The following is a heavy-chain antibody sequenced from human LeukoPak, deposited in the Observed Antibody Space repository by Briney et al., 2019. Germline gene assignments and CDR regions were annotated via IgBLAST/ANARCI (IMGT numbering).Heavy chain of an antibody. Sequence: QTGGSLRLSCAASGFTFSSYSMNWVRQAPGKGLEWVSYISSSSSTIYYADSVKGRFTISRDNAKNSLYLQMNSLRAEDTAVYYCARDFRAPRYCSSTSCYLYYYYMDVWGKGTTVTVSS. CDR1: GFTFSSYS. CDR2: ISSSSSTI. D-gene: IGHD2-2*01. V-gene: IGHV3-48*01. J-gene: IGHJ6*03. CDR3: ARDFRAPRYCSSTSCYLYYYYMDV.